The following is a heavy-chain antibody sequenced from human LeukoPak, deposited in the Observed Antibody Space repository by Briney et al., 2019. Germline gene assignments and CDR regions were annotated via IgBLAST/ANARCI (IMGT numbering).Heavy chain of an antibody. CDR1: VYTFTGYG. J-gene: IGHJ5*02. Sequence: AAVTVSCKASVYTFTGYGISWVPHAPGQGLEWMGWISAYNGNTKYAQTLQGRDSITTDTYTSTAYMELSSLRSEDTAVYYCPRAGSYCSSTSCYPRRFDPWGQGTLVTVSS. CDR3: PRAGSYCSSTSCYPRRFDP. CDR2: ISAYNGNT. V-gene: IGHV1-18*01. D-gene: IGHD2-2*01.